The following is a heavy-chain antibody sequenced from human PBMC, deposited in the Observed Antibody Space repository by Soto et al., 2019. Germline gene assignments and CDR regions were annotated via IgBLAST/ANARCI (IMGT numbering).Heavy chain of an antibody. D-gene: IGHD3-22*01. CDR2: IIPIFGTA. J-gene: IGHJ4*02. Sequence: SVKVSCKASGGTFSSYAISWVRQAPGQGLEWMGGIIPIFGTANYAQKFQGRVTITADESTSTAYMELSSLRSEDTAAYYCARFNDYYDSSGLFDYWGQGTLVTVSS. CDR1: GGTFSSYA. V-gene: IGHV1-69*13. CDR3: ARFNDYYDSSGLFDY.